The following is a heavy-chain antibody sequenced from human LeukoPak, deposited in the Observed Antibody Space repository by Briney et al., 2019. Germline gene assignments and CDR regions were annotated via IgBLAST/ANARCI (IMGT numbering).Heavy chain of an antibody. Sequence: PGGSLRLSCAASGFTFSSYAMHWVRQAPGKGLEWVAVISYDGSNKYYADSVKGRFTISRDNSKNTLYLQMNSLRAEDTAVYYCARDYSPKGYCSGTSCPPQGYYYGMDVWGQGTTVTVSS. J-gene: IGHJ6*02. V-gene: IGHV3-30*04. CDR1: GFTFSSYA. CDR2: ISYDGSNK. CDR3: ARDYSPKGYCSGTSCPPQGYYYGMDV. D-gene: IGHD2-2*01.